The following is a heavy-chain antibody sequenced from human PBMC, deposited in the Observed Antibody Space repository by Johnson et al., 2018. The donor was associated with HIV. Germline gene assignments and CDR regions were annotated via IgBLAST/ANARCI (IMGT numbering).Heavy chain of an antibody. D-gene: IGHD3-10*01. CDR2: INSDGRST. J-gene: IGHJ3*02. CDR3: ARVQLLADDVFNI. V-gene: IGHV3-74*01. Sequence: EVQLVESGGDLVQPGGSLRLSCVGSGFTFSTNWMHWVRQAPGKGLVGVSRINSDGRSTSYADSVKGRFTISRDKAKNTLYLQMDSLGAEDTAVYYCARVQLLADDVFNIWGQGTMVTVSS. CDR1: GFTFSTNW.